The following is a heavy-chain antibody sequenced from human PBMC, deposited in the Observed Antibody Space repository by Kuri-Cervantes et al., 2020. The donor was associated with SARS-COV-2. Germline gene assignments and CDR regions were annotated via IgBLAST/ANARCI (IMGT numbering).Heavy chain of an antibody. D-gene: IGHD1-7*01. J-gene: IGHJ5*02. Sequence: ESLKISCAVFGGSSSGYYWGWIRQPPGKGLEWIGEINQSGSTSYSPSLKSRLTISVDTSENQFSLKLSSVTAADTAVYYCARDGITGTTWGGGFDPWGQGTLVTVSS. CDR3: ARDGITGTTWGGGFDP. CDR2: INQSGST. CDR1: GGSSSGYY. V-gene: IGHV4-34*01.